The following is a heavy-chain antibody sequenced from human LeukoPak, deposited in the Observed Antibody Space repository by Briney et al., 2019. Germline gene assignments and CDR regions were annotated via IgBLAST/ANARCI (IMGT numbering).Heavy chain of an antibody. CDR2: INTNTGNP. V-gene: IGHV7-4-1*02. CDR3: ARGPPRDLATIGTFDY. Sequence: GASVKVSCKASGYTFTSNAMNWVRQAPGQGLEWMGWINTNTGNPTYAQGFTGRFVFSLDTSVSTAYLQISSLKAEDTAVYYCARGPPRDLATIGTFDYWGQGTLVTVSS. J-gene: IGHJ4*02. D-gene: IGHD5-24*01. CDR1: GYTFTSNA.